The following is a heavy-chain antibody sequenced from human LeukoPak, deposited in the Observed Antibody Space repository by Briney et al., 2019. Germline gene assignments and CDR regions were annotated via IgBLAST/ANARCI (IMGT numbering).Heavy chain of an antibody. V-gene: IGHV1-18*01. J-gene: IGHJ6*03. CDR2: ISAYNGNT. Sequence: GASVEVSCKASGYTFTSYGISWVRQAPGQGLEWMGWISAYNGNTNYAQKLQGRVTMTTDTSTSTAYMELRSLRSDDTAVYYCARCTRDYSSSHYYYYMDVWGKGTTVTVSS. CDR1: GYTFTSYG. D-gene: IGHD4-17*01. CDR3: ARCTRDYSSSHYYYYMDV.